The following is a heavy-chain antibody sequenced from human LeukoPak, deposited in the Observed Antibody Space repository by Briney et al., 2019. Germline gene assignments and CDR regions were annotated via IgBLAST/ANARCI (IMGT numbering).Heavy chain of an antibody. J-gene: IGHJ4*02. D-gene: IGHD3-22*01. CDR1: GGSMNSGSYY. V-gene: IGHV4-61*02. CDR3: ARASYSYDTSGWVPFDY. CDR2: IYSSGST. Sequence: PSQTLSLTCTVSGGSMNSGSYYWSWIRQSAGKGLEWIGRIYSSGSTNYSPSLQSRVTISVDTSKNQFSLTLSAVTPADTAVYYCARASYSYDTSGWVPFDYWGQGTLVTVSS.